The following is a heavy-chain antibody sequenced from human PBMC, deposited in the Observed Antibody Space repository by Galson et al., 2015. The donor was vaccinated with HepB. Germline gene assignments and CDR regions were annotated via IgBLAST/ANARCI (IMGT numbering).Heavy chain of an antibody. CDR3: ARDVNRNFDS. Sequence: SVKVSCKASGGTFSGYSISWVRQAPGQGLEWMGEFVPLYGTPNYAQRFQDRVSITADDSTGAAFMELSSLRSDDTAVYYCARDVNRNFDSWGQGTLVTVSS. CDR1: GGTFSGYS. J-gene: IGHJ4*02. D-gene: IGHD3-16*02. V-gene: IGHV1-69*13. CDR2: FVPLYGTP.